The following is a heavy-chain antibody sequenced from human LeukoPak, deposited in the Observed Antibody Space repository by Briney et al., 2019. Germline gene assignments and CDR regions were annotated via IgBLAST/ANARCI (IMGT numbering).Heavy chain of an antibody. J-gene: IGHJ4*02. CDR1: GNYW. V-gene: IGHV3-74*01. CDR2: INSDGSWT. Sequence: GGSLRLSCAASGNYWMHWVRQAPGKGLVWVSHINSDGSWTSYADSVKGRFIISKDNAKNTVYLQMNNLRAEDTAVYYCVSFYETYWGRGTLVTVSS. D-gene: IGHD2-2*01. CDR3: VSFYETY.